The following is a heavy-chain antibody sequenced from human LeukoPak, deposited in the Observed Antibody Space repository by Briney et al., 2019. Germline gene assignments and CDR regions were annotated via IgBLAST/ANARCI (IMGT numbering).Heavy chain of an antibody. D-gene: IGHD1-1*01. CDR3: ARGVHSRGAYDAFDI. CDR1: GFTFSSYA. V-gene: IGHV3-30-3*01. J-gene: IGHJ3*02. CDR2: ISYDGSNK. Sequence: GGSLRLSCAASGFTFSSYAMHWVRQAPGKGLEWVAVISYDGSNKYYADSVKGRFTISRDNAKNSLYLQMNSLRAEDTAVYYCARGVHSRGAYDAFDIWGQGTMVTVSS.